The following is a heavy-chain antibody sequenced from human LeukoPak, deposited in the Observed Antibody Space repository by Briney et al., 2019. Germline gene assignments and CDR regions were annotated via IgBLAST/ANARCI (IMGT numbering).Heavy chain of an antibody. CDR2: ISYDGSNK. CDR1: GFTFSSYA. V-gene: IGHV3-30-3*01. Sequence: GRSLRLSCAASGFTFSSYAMHWVRQAPGKGLEWVAVISYDGSNKYYADSVKGRFTISRDNAKNTLYLQMNSLRAEDTAVYYCARGVDTAVVAGGYNWFDPWGQGTLVTVSS. CDR3: ARGVDTAVVAGGYNWFDP. J-gene: IGHJ5*02. D-gene: IGHD5-18*01.